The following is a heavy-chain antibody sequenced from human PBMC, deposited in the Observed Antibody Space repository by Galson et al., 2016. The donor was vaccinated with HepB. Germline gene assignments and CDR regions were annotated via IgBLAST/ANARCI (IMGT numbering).Heavy chain of an antibody. D-gene: IGHD6-13*01. Sequence: SLRLSCAASGFTFSSYTMHWVRQTPGKGLEWVALIAYDGSNKYYADSVKGRFTISRDNSKNTLYLQMNSLRAEDTAIYYCARDARYSSNWYYGDASPGFYYYGMDVWGQGTTVTVSS. J-gene: IGHJ6*02. CDR1: GFTFSSYT. V-gene: IGHV3-30*04. CDR3: ARDARYSSNWYYGDASPGFYYYGMDV. CDR2: IAYDGSNK.